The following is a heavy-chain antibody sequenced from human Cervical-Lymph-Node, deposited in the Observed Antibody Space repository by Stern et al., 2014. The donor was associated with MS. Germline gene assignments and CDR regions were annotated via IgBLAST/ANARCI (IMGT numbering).Heavy chain of an antibody. Sequence: LQLQESGPGLVKPSQTLSLTCTVSGGSLNSGTYYWSWIRQHPGKGLEWIGYIFYSGATYYNPSLKSRLTISVDTSKNQFSLKLSSVTAADTAVYYCARRSTSDAFEIWGQGTMVTVSS. CDR1: GGSLNSGTYY. V-gene: IGHV4-31*03. J-gene: IGHJ3*02. CDR3: ARRSTSDAFEI. CDR2: IFYSGAT. D-gene: IGHD5-24*01.